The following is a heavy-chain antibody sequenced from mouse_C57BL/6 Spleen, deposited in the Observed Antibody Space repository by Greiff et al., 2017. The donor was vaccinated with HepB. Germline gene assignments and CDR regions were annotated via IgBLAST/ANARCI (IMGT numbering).Heavy chain of an antibody. J-gene: IGHJ4*01. V-gene: IGHV5-9-1*02. Sequence: EVNVVESGEGLVKPGGSLKLSCAASGFTFSSYAMSWVRQTPEKRLEWVAYISSGGDYIYYADTVKGRFTISRDNARNTLYLQMSSLKSEDTAMYYCTRAGYDDAMDYWGQGTSVTVSS. CDR3: TRAGYDDAMDY. CDR2: ISSGGDYI. D-gene: IGHD2-2*01. CDR1: GFTFSSYA.